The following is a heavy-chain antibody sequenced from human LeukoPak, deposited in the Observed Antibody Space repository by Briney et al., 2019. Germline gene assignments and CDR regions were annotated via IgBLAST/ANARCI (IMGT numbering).Heavy chain of an antibody. Sequence: GGSLRLSCAASGITFSSYGMSWGRQAPGKGLEWVSSISSTGGTTYYADSVKGRFTISRENSKNTLYLQMNSLRPEDTAIYYCAKKGARGAYCTGGTCYPYFYYSMDVWGKGTTVTI. D-gene: IGHD2-15*01. J-gene: IGHJ6*03. CDR2: ISSTGGTT. CDR1: GITFSSYG. V-gene: IGHV3-23*01. CDR3: AKKGARGAYCTGGTCYPYFYYSMDV.